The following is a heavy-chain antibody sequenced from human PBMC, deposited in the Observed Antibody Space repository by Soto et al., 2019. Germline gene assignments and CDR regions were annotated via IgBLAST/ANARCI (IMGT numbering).Heavy chain of an antibody. J-gene: IGHJ5*02. CDR2: IYSGGST. CDR1: GFTVSSNY. D-gene: IGHD6-19*01. CDR3: ARDYSSGWYSWFDP. V-gene: IGHV3-66*01. Sequence: PGGSLRLSCAASGFTVSSNYMSWVRQAPGKGLEWVSVIYSGGSTYYADSVKGRFTISRDNSKNTLYLQMNSLRAEDTAVYYCARDYSSGWYSWFDPWGQGTLVTVSS.